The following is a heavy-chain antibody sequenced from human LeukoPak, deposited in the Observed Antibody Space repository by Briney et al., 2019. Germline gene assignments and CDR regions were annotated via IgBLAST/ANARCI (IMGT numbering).Heavy chain of an antibody. CDR3: ARALRYYDFWNSEYYFDY. Sequence: PSETLSLTCAVYGGSFSGYYWSWIRQPPGKGLEWIGEINHSGSTNYNPSLKSRVTISVDTSKNQFSLKLSSVTAADTAVYYCARALRYYDFWNSEYYFDYWGQGTLVTVSS. CDR2: INHSGST. D-gene: IGHD3-3*01. CDR1: GGSFSGYY. V-gene: IGHV4-34*01. J-gene: IGHJ4*02.